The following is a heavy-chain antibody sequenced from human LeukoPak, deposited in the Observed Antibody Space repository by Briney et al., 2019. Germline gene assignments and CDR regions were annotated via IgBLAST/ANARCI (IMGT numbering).Heavy chain of an antibody. CDR1: GFTFSSYD. CDR3: AKDGFGSVDY. J-gene: IGHJ4*02. V-gene: IGHV3-30*02. Sequence: GGSLRLSCVASGFTFSSYDMHWVRQAPGKGLEWVAGLRYDGSNTHYAEAVKGRFTISRDNSQNTLYLQMSSLRAEDTAVYYCAKDGFGSVDYWGQGTLVTVSS. D-gene: IGHD3-10*01. CDR2: LRYDGSNT.